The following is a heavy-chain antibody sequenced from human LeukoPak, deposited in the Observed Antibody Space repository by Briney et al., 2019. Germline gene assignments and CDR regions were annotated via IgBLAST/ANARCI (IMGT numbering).Heavy chain of an antibody. D-gene: IGHD5-24*01. Sequence: GASVKVSCKAYGYTFTSYGISWVRQGPGQGLEWMGIINPSGGSTSYAQKFQGRVTMTRDTSTSTVYMELSSLRSEVTAVYYCAREDGYNMPYYFDYWGQGTLVTVSS. CDR1: GYTFTSYG. CDR2: INPSGGST. V-gene: IGHV1-46*01. J-gene: IGHJ4*02. CDR3: AREDGYNMPYYFDY.